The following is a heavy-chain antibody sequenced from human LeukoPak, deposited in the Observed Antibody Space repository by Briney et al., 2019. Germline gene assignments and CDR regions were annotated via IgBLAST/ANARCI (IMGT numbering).Heavy chain of an antibody. CDR1: GYSFTSFW. CDR3: ARRYYASGSFVFDY. J-gene: IGHJ4*02. CDR2: MYPGGSDT. Sequence: GESLKISCKGSGYSFTSFWIGWVRQMPGKGLERTGIMYPGGSDTRYSPSFQGQVTISADKSISTAYLQWSSLKASDTAMYYCARRYYASGSFVFDYWGQGTLVTVSS. D-gene: IGHD3-10*01. V-gene: IGHV5-51*01.